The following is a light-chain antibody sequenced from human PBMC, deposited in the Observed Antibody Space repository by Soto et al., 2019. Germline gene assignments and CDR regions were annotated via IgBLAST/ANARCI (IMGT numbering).Light chain of an antibody. CDR3: QHMRT. Sequence: DIQLTQSPSFLSASVGDRVTITCRASQGINNWIAWYQQKPGKAPKFLIYDASTLESGVPSRFSGSGFGTEFSLTISSLQPDDFGSYYCQHMRTFGQGNKVDIK. J-gene: IGKJ1*01. CDR2: DAS. CDR1: QGINNW. V-gene: IGKV1-5*01.